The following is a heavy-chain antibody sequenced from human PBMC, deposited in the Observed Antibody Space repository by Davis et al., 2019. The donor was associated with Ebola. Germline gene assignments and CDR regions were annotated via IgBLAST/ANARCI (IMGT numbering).Heavy chain of an antibody. Sequence: GESLKISCAASGFSFSAYAMNWVRQAPGKGLEWVALILYDGSNKYYADSVKGRFTISRDNSRNTVFLQLDSLRADDTAVYYCARGKLWFDYWGQGTLVTVSS. D-gene: IGHD3-16*01. CDR3: ARGKLWFDY. V-gene: IGHV3-30-3*01. CDR1: GFSFSAYA. CDR2: ILYDGSNK. J-gene: IGHJ4*02.